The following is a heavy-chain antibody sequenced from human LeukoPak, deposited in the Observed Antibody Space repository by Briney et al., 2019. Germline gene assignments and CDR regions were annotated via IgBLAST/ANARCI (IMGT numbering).Heavy chain of an antibody. J-gene: IGHJ4*02. CDR3: ARGRGYDSSGYPHAFDY. CDR2: FDPEDGET. D-gene: IGHD3-22*01. Sequence: ASVTVSCTVSGYTLTELSMHWVRQAPGKGLEWMGGFDPEDGETIYAQKFQGRVTITADESTSTAYMELSSLRSEDTAVYYCARGRGYDSSGYPHAFDYWGQGTLVTVSS. CDR1: GYTLTELS. V-gene: IGHV1-24*01.